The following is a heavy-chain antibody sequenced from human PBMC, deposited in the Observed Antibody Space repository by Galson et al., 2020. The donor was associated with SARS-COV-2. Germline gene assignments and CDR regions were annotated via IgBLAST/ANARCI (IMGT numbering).Heavy chain of an antibody. V-gene: IGHV3-23*01. CDR2: ISGGRERT. J-gene: IGHJ6*02. CDR1: GFTFSTYA. CDR3: AYLRSDYYYYYGLDV. Sequence: GGSLRLSCTASGFTFSTYAMSWVRQAPGKGLEWVSAISGGRERTYYADSVDGRFTISRDNSKNTLYLEMNSLRAEDTAVYYCAYLRSDYYYYYGLDVWGQGTPVTVSS.